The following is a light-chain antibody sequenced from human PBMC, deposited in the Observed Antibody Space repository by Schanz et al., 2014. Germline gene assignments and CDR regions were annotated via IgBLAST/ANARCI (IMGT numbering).Light chain of an antibody. J-gene: IGKJ4*01. CDR2: AAS. CDR3: QQSHSTPLT. CDR1: QYISKY. Sequence: DIQMTQSPSSLSASVGDSVTITCRASQYISKYLNWYHQKPGKAPKLLMSAASTLQSGVPSRFSGSGSGTDFTLTISSLQPEDFATYYCQQSHSTPLTFGGGTKVETK. V-gene: IGKV1-39*01.